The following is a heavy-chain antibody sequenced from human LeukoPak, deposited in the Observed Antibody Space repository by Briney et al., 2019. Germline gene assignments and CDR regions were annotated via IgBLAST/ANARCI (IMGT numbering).Heavy chain of an antibody. CDR1: GFTLNSHW. D-gene: IGHD1-1*01. CDR2: IETDDRRI. J-gene: IGHJ6*02. CDR3: VRDTTVSRMDV. V-gene: IGHV3-74*01. Sequence: GGSLRLSCAASGFTLNSHWMHWVRQAPGQGLVWVPRIETDDRRITYADSVKGRFTLFRDNAKSTLYLQMNSLRVDDTGVYYCVRDTTVSRMDVWGPGTTVTVSS.